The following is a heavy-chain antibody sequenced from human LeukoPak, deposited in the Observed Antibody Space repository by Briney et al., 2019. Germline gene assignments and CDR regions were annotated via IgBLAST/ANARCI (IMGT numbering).Heavy chain of an antibody. Sequence: GGSLRLSCAASGFTFGNYWIYWVRQAPGKGLVWVSRINESGRTTTCADSVKGRFTISRDNAKNTVYLQMNSLRAEDTAVYYCAREGGTVTMYDYWGQGTLVTVSS. V-gene: IGHV3-74*01. J-gene: IGHJ4*02. CDR3: AREGGTVTMYDY. CDR1: GFTFGNYW. D-gene: IGHD4-11*01. CDR2: INESGRTT.